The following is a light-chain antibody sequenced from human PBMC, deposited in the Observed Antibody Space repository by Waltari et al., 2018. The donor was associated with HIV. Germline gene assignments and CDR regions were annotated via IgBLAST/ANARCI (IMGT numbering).Light chain of an antibody. CDR2: SNS. CDR1: TTNIGTNA. J-gene: IGLJ3*02. V-gene: IGLV1-44*01. CDR3: STWDDNLNGPV. Sequence: QSALTQPTSESGTPGQRVVISCFGATTNIGTNAVNWYQHLPGAAPRLVIYSNSQRPSGVPDRFSGSKSDSSASLAISGLQSDDEADYYCSTWDDNLNGPVFGGGTKLTVL.